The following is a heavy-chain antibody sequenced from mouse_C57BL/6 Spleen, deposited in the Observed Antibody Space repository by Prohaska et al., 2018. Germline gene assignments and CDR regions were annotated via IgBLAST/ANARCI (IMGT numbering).Heavy chain of an antibody. V-gene: IGHV7-3*01. Sequence: EVKLVESGGGLVQPGGSLSLSCAASGFTFTDYYMSWVRQPPGKSLECLGFIGNKANGYTTEYSASVKGRFTISRYNSQSILYPQMKALLSADSSTYYCARYLTGIDYWGQGTTLTVSS. CDR2: IGNKANGYTT. CDR3: ARYLTGIDY. CDR1: GFTFTDYY. J-gene: IGHJ2*01. D-gene: IGHD4-1*01.